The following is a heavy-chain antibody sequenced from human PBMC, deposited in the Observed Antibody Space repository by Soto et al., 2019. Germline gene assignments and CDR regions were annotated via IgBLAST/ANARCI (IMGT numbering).Heavy chain of an antibody. V-gene: IGHV4-39*07. J-gene: IGHJ4*02. Sequence: PGKGLEWLGNIYYSRSTYYIPSLESRLTISADTSKNQFSLKLSSVTAADTAVYYCARGGSSWYFDYWGQGTLVTVSS. D-gene: IGHD6-13*01. CDR2: IYYSRST. CDR3: ARGGSSWYFDY.